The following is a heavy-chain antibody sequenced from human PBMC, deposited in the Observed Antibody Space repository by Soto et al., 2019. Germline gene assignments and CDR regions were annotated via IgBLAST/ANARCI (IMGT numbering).Heavy chain of an antibody. Sequence: QVQLVESGGGVVQPGGSLRLSCAASGLTFSNYGMHWVRQAPGKGLEWVAHISYDGSNEHYVDSVKGRFTISRDNSKNTLSLQMTSPRAEDTAVYYCAEDSYYHDSTGYYIFDYWGQGTLVTVSS. J-gene: IGHJ4*02. CDR2: ISYDGSNE. V-gene: IGHV3-30*18. CDR3: AEDSYYHDSTGYYIFDY. D-gene: IGHD3-22*01. CDR1: GLTFSNYG.